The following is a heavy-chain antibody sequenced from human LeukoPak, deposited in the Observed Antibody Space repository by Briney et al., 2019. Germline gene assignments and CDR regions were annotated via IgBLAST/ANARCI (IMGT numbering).Heavy chain of an antibody. CDR1: DDFISSGGYY. J-gene: IGHJ4*02. CDR2: IYSSGST. V-gene: IGHV4-31*03. Sequence: PSETLSLTCTVSDDFISSGGYYWSWIRQHPGKGLEWIGYIYSSGSTYYNPSLKSRVTISGDTSKNQFSLKLSSVTAADTAIYYCARGGGNYYNHSFDYWGQGTLVTVSS. CDR3: ARGGGNYYNHSFDY. D-gene: IGHD1-26*01.